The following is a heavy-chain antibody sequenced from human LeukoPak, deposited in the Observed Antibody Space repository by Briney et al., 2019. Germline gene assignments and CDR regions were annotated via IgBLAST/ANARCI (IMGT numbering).Heavy chain of an antibody. CDR1: GFTFDDYA. Sequence: PGGSLRLSCAASGFTFDDYAMHWVRQAPGKGLEWVSGISWNSGSIGYADSVKGRFTISRDNAKNSLYLQMNSLRAEDTVLYYCAKDTYSSSLTGFDYWGQGTLVTVSS. CDR3: AKDTYSSSLTGFDY. D-gene: IGHD6-6*01. CDR2: ISWNSGSI. J-gene: IGHJ4*02. V-gene: IGHV3-9*01.